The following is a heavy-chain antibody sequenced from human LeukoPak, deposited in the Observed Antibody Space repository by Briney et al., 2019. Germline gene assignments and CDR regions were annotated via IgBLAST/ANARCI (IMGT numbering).Heavy chain of an antibody. V-gene: IGHV3-7*01. CDR1: GFTFSSYW. D-gene: IGHD3-22*01. CDR2: VKQDGSEK. CDR3: ARPLRRYYDSSGYGSLDY. Sequence: GGSLRLSCAASGFTFSSYWMSWVRQAPGKGLEWVANVKQDGSEKYYVDSVKGRFTISRDNAKNSLYLQMNSLRAEDTAVYYCARPLRRYYDSSGYGSLDYWGQGTLVTVSS. J-gene: IGHJ4*02.